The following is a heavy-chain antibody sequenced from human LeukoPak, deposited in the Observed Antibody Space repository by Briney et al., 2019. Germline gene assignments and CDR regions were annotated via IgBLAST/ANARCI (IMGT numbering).Heavy chain of an antibody. J-gene: IGHJ4*02. CDR3: ARVPHRGGSQLGY. CDR2: INHSGST. D-gene: IGHD1-26*01. V-gene: IGHV4-34*01. Sequence: MASETLSLTCAVYGGSFSGYYWSWIRQPPGKGLEWIGEINHSGSTNYNPSLKSRVTISVDTSKNQFSLKLSSVTAADTAVYYCARVPHRGGSQLGYWGQGTLVTVSS. CDR1: GGSFSGYY.